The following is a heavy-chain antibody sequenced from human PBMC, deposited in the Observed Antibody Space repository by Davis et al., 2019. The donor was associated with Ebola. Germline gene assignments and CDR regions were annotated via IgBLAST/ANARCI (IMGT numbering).Heavy chain of an antibody. V-gene: IGHV6-1*01. CDR3: ARGWLRSAFDQ. Sequence: HSQTLSLTCAISGHSVPVSTGAWNWIRQSPSRGLEWLWRTYYSSKWYTDSTLSVKSRITISADTAKNQLSLHLDSVTPEDTAVYYCARGWLRSAFDQWGQGTLVTVSS. J-gene: IGHJ4*02. CDR1: GHSVPVSTGA. D-gene: IGHD5-12*01. CDR2: TYYSSKWYT.